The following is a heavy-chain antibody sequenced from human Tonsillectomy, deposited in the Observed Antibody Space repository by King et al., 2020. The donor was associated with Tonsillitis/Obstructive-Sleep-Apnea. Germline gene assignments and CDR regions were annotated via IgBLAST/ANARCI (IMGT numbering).Heavy chain of an antibody. CDR3: AKDTPGVGAINDAFDI. CDR1: GFTFSSYA. J-gene: IGHJ3*02. V-gene: IGHV3-23*04. D-gene: IGHD1-26*01. Sequence: VQLVESGGGLVQPGGSLRLSCAASGFTFSSYAMNWVRQAPGKGLEWVSGISGSGGRTYYADSVKGRFTISRDNSKITLYLQMNSLRAEDTAVYYCAKDTPGVGAINDAFDIWGQGTMVTVSS. CDR2: ISGSGGRT.